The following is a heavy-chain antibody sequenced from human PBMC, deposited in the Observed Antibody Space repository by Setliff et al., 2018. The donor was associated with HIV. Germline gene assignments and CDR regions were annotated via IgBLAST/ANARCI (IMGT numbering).Heavy chain of an antibody. CDR1: GFTFSSRW. CDR2: IKQDGSEN. J-gene: IGHJ4*02. CDR3: AKTREINNFWSGIDY. D-gene: IGHD3-3*01. V-gene: IGHV3-7*01. Sequence: PGGSLRLSCAASGFTFSSRWMTWVRQAPGKGLEWVANIKQDGSENDFVDSVKGRFTISRDNAKNSLSLQMNSLRAEDTAVYYCAKTREINNFWSGIDYWGQGTLVTVSS.